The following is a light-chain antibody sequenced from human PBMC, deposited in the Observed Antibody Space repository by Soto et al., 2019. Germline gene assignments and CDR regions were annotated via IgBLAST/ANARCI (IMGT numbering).Light chain of an antibody. CDR1: SSDVGGYNY. CDR2: EVS. CDR3: SSYTISSSWV. J-gene: IGLJ3*02. V-gene: IGLV2-14*01. Sequence: QSVLTQPASVSGSPGQSITISCTGTSSDVGGYNYVSWYQQHPGKAPKIMIYEVSNRPSGVSNRFSGSKSGNTASLTISGLQAEDEADYYCSSYTISSSWVFGGGTQLTVL.